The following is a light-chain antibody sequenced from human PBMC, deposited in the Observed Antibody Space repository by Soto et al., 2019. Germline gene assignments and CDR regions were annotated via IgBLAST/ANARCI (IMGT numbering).Light chain of an antibody. CDR1: QSIRSN. V-gene: IGKV3-15*01. J-gene: IGKJ1*01. CDR3: QQYHIWPPWT. Sequence: ELVITQSPDTRSLSPWEGATLSCSVSQSIRSNLAWYQQRPGQAPRLLMYGASTRADGIPARFTGSGSGTEFTLTISSLQSEYFAVYYCQQYHIWPPWTSGQGTKVDIK. CDR2: GAS.